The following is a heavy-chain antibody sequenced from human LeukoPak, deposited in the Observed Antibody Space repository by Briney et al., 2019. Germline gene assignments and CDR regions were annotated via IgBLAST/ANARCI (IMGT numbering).Heavy chain of an antibody. Sequence: PRGSLRLSCAASGFTVNTNYMSWVRQAPGKGLEWVSVIYTGGSTYYADSVTGRFTISRDFSKNTVCLQMNSLRAEDTAVYYCVRGRGDGYISGVDYWGQGTLVTVSS. D-gene: IGHD5-24*01. CDR2: IYTGGST. V-gene: IGHV3-66*01. CDR1: GFTVNTNY. J-gene: IGHJ4*02. CDR3: VRGRGDGYISGVDY.